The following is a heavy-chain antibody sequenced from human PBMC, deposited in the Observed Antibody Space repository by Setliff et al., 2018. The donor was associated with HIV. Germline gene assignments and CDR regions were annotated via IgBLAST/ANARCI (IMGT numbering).Heavy chain of an antibody. J-gene: IGHJ4*02. D-gene: IGHD4-17*01. CDR2: IYARGGT. V-gene: IGHV4-4*07. CDR3: VGDETTVTFDY. Sequence: SETLSLTCSVSGGSISSYYRSWIRQPAGKGLEWIGRIYARGGTNYNPSLESRVTMSVDTSMNQFSLKLTSVTAADTAVYYCVGDETTVTFDYWGQGTLVTVSS. CDR1: GGSISSYY.